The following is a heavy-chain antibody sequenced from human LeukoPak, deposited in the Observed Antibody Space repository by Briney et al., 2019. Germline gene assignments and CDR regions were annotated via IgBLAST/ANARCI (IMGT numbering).Heavy chain of an antibody. CDR2: INYSGST. CDR3: ARRGYSSGWYYFDY. D-gene: IGHD6-19*01. Sequence: PSETLSLTCTVSGDSISSYYWSWIRQPPGKGLEWIGYINYSGSTNYNPSLKRRVTISVDTSKNQFYLKLSSVTAADTAVYYCARRGYSSGWYYFDYWGQGTLVTVSS. V-gene: IGHV4-59*08. J-gene: IGHJ4*02. CDR1: GDSISSYY.